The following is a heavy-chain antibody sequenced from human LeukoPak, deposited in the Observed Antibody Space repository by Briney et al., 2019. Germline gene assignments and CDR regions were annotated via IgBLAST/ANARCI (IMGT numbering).Heavy chain of an antibody. Sequence: GGSLRLSCAASGFTFSSYSMNWVRQAPGKGLEWVSSISSSSSYIYYADSVEGRFTISRDNAKNSLYLQMNSLRAEDTAVYYCAREYLIYDGSGYPLYGASDAFDIWGQGTMVTVSS. CDR3: AREYLIYDGSGYPLYGASDAFDI. V-gene: IGHV3-21*04. D-gene: IGHD3-22*01. CDR1: GFTFSSYS. CDR2: ISSSSSYI. J-gene: IGHJ3*02.